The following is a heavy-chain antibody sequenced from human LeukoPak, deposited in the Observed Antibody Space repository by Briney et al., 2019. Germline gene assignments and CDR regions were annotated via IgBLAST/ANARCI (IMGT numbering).Heavy chain of an antibody. D-gene: IGHD3-22*01. Sequence: SETLSLTCTVSGGSISSGDYYWSRIRQPPGKGLEWIGYIYYSGSTYYNPSLKSRVTISVDTSKNQFSLKLSSVTAADTAVYYCARKYYYDSSGYYYDYWGQGTLVTVSS. CDR1: GGSISSGDYY. V-gene: IGHV4-30-4*08. CDR3: ARKYYYDSSGYYYDY. CDR2: IYYSGST. J-gene: IGHJ4*02.